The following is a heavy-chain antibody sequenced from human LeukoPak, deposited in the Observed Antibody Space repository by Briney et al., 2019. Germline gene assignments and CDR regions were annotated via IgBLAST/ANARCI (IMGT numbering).Heavy chain of an antibody. D-gene: IGHD1-26*01. Sequence: PSETLSLTCTVSGGSISSYYWSWIRQPPGKGLEWIGYIYYSGSTNYNPSLKSRVTISVDTSKNQFSLKLSSVTAADTAVYYCARDQNPSGSYPPDAFDIWGQGTMVTVSS. V-gene: IGHV4-59*01. J-gene: IGHJ3*02. CDR2: IYYSGST. CDR1: GGSISSYY. CDR3: ARDQNPSGSYPPDAFDI.